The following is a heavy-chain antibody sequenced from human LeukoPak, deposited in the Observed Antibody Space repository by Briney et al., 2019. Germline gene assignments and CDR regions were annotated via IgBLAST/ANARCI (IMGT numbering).Heavy chain of an antibody. J-gene: IGHJ4*02. Sequence: SVKVSCKASGGTFSSYAISWVRQAPGQGLGWMGGIIPIFGTANYAQKFQGRVTITADESTSTAYMELSSLRSEDTAVYYCARDPYSNYLYYFDYWGQGTLVTVSS. CDR2: IIPIFGTA. V-gene: IGHV1-69*01. D-gene: IGHD4-11*01. CDR1: GGTFSSYA. CDR3: ARDPYSNYLYYFDY.